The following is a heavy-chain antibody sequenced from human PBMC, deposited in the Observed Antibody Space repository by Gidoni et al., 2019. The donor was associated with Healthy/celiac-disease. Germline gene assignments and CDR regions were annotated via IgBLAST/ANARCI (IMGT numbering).Heavy chain of an antibody. CDR3: ARRGGKLLWFGESFFDY. V-gene: IGHV4-39*01. J-gene: IGHJ4*02. CDR2: IYYSGST. Sequence: QLQLQESGPGLVKPSETLSLTFTVPGGSIRSRSYYWGWIRPPPGKGLEWIGSIYYSGSTYYNPSLKSRVTISVDTSKNQFSLKLSSVTAADTAVYYCARRGGKLLWFGESFFDYWGQGTLVTVSS. D-gene: IGHD3-10*01. CDR1: GGSIRSRSYY.